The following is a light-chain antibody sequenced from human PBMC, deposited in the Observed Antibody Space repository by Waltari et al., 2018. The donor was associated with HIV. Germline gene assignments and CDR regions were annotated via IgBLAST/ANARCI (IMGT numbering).Light chain of an antibody. CDR2: RAS. CDR1: QSISNW. CDR3: QQYSAFPWT. J-gene: IGKJ1*01. V-gene: IGKV1-5*03. Sequence: DIQMTQSLSTLSASMGARVSTTCRASQSISNWLAWYQQKPGQAPKLLIYRASTLESGVPSRFSGSGSGTEFTLTINNLQPDDFATYYCQQYSAFPWTFGQGAKVEIK.